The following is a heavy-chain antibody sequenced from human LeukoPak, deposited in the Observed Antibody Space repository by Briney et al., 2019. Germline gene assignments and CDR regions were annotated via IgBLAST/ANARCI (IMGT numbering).Heavy chain of an antibody. Sequence: SETLSLTCTVSGGSISSSNYYWSWIRQPAGKGLEWIGRIYASGSTNYNPSLKSRVTISVDTSKNQFSLKLSSVTAADTAVYYCARARYYDILTGYYDSPYFDYWGQGTLVTVSS. D-gene: IGHD3-9*01. CDR3: ARARYYDILTGYYDSPYFDY. CDR1: GGSISSSNYY. CDR2: IYASGST. V-gene: IGHV4-61*02. J-gene: IGHJ4*02.